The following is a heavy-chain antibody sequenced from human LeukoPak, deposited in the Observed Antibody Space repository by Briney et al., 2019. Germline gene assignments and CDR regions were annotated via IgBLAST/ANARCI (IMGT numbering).Heavy chain of an antibody. Sequence: ASVKVSCRASGYTFTGYYMNWVRQAPGQGLEWMGWINPNSGGTNYAQKFQGRVTMTRDTSISTAYMELSRLRSDDTAVYYCARSNLPYSARYFDYWGQGTLVAVSS. CDR3: ARSNLPYSARYFDY. V-gene: IGHV1-2*02. J-gene: IGHJ4*02. D-gene: IGHD2-15*01. CDR1: GYTFTGYY. CDR2: INPNSGGT.